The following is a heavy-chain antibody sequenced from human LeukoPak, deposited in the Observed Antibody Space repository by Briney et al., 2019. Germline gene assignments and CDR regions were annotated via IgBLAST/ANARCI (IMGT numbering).Heavy chain of an antibody. CDR1: GFTFGSYA. CDR3: AKGVTYYYDSSGYYVDY. V-gene: IGHV3-23*01. Sequence: PGGSLRLSCAASGFTFGSYAMSWVRQAPGKGLEWVSAISGSGGSTYYADSVKGRFTISRDNSKNTLYLQMNSLRAEDTAVYYCAKGVTYYYDSSGYYVDYWGQGTLVTVSS. J-gene: IGHJ4*02. CDR2: ISGSGGST. D-gene: IGHD3-22*01.